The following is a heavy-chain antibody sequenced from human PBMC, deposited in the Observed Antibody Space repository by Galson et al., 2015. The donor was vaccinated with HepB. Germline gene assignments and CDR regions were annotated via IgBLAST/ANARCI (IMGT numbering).Heavy chain of an antibody. V-gene: IGHV3-48*04. CDR3: ARDDDRGELHY. Sequence: SLRLSCAASGFTFSSYSMNWVRQAPGKGLEWVSYISSSSSTIYYADSVKGRFTISRDNAKNSLYLQMNSLRAEDTAVYYCARDDDRGELHYWGQGTLVTVSS. D-gene: IGHD1-26*01. CDR1: GFTFSSYS. CDR2: ISSSSSTI. J-gene: IGHJ4*02.